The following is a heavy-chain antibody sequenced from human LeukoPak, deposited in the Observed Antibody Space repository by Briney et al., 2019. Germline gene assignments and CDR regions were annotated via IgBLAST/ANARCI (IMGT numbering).Heavy chain of an antibody. J-gene: IGHJ5*02. V-gene: IGHV4-34*01. CDR1: GGSFSGYY. CDR3: ARGNRYCGSTSCYSNWFDP. Sequence: SETLSLTCAVYGGSFSGYYWSWIRQPPGKGLEWIGEINHSGSTNYNPSLKSRVTISVDTSKNQSSLKLSSVTAADTAVYYCARGNRYCGSTSCYSNWFDPWGQGTLVTVSS. CDR2: INHSGST. D-gene: IGHD2-2*01.